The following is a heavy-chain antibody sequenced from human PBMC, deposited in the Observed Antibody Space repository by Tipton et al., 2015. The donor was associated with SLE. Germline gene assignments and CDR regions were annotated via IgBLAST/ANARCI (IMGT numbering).Heavy chain of an antibody. CDR1: GGSISSGDYY. CDR3: ARGGGDLLKRRAFDI. J-gene: IGHJ3*02. V-gene: IGHV4-30-4*01. CDR2: IYYGGST. Sequence: TLSLTCTVSGGSISSGDYYWSWIRQPPGKGLEWIGYIYYGGSTYYNPSLKSRVTISVDTSKNQFSLKLSSVTAADTAVYYCARGGGDLLKRRAFDIWGQGTMVTVSS. D-gene: IGHD2-21*02.